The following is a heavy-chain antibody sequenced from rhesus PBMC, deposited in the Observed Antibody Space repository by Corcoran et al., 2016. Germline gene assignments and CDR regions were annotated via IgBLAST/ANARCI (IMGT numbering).Heavy chain of an antibody. D-gene: IGHD6-31*01. Sequence: QVQLQESGPALLKPSETLSLTCAVAGGSISGGYGWGWISQPPGKGLEWIGSVYSSSGTTYYNPSLKSRVTISTDTSKNQFSLKLSSVTAADTAVYYCARGGYSSGWKGRFDYWGQGVLVTVSS. V-gene: IGHV4S7*01. CDR3: ARGGYSSGWKGRFDY. CDR1: GGSISGGYG. J-gene: IGHJ4*01. CDR2: VYSSSGTT.